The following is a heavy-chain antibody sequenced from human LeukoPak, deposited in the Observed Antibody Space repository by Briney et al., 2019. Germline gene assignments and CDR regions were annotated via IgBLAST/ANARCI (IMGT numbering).Heavy chain of an antibody. Sequence: GGSLRLSCAASGFTFSSYAMSWVRQAPGKGLEWVANIKQDGSEKYYVDSVKGRFTISRDNAKNSLYLQMNSLRAEDTAVYYCARDHRNCTNGVCYTSYYFDYWGQGTLVTVSS. CDR2: IKQDGSEK. D-gene: IGHD2-8*01. V-gene: IGHV3-7*01. CDR3: ARDHRNCTNGVCYTSYYFDY. J-gene: IGHJ4*02. CDR1: GFTFSSYA.